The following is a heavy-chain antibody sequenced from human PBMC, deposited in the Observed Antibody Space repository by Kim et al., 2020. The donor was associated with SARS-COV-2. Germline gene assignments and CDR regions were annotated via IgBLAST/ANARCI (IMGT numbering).Heavy chain of an antibody. CDR3: TGREGVAGHYFRDYYYG. Sequence: SETLSLTCTVSGGSIISRNYYCGWIRQPPGQRLGWGGSIYHGGSTFYKSSLKSRLTMSVDTSKNQFSLKVKSVTAADTAVYYCTGREGVAGHYFRDYYYG. D-gene: IGHD3-10*01. V-gene: IGHV4-39*01. CDR1: GGSIISRNYY. CDR2: IYHGGST. J-gene: IGHJ6*01.